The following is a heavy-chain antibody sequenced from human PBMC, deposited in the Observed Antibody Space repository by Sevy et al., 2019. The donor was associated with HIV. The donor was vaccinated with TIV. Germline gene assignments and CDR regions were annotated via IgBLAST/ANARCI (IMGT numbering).Heavy chain of an antibody. Sequence: GGSLRLSCAASGFPFSSYEMNRVRQAPGRGLEWISYISNTGNTISYSDSVRGRFTVSRDNAKNSLFLHMNSLRAEDTATYYCARDLPPSATTVAHFDYWGRGTLVTVSS. V-gene: IGHV3-48*03. CDR3: ARDLPPSATTVAHFDY. D-gene: IGHD4-17*01. J-gene: IGHJ4*02. CDR1: GFPFSSYE. CDR2: ISNTGNTI.